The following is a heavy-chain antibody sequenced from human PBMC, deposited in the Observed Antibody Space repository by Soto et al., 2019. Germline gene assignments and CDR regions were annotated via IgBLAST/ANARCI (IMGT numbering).Heavy chain of an antibody. J-gene: IGHJ6*02. CDR2: ISYDGSNK. Sequence: QEQLVESGGGVVQPGRSLRLSCAASGFIFSSYEMHWVRQTPGKGLEWVAIISYDGSNKYYADSVKGRFTFSRDNSKNMLYLQMNCLRVEDAAVYYCVRRSTLSYHGMDVWGQGTMVTVSS. CDR1: GFIFSSYE. CDR3: VRRSTLSYHGMDV. V-gene: IGHV3-30-3*01.